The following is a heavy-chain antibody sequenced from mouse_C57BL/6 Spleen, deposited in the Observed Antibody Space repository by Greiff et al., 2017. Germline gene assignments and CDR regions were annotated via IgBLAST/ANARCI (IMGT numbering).Heavy chain of an antibody. J-gene: IGHJ1*03. D-gene: IGHD1-1*01. CDR1: GYTFTSYT. Sequence: QVQLQQSGAELARPGASVKMSCKASGYTFTSYTMHWVKQRPGQGLEWIGYINPSSGYTKYNQKFKDKATLTANKSSSTAYMQLSSLTSEDSAVYYCARGGDGSSPYWDFDVWGTGTTVTVSS. CDR2: INPSSGYT. V-gene: IGHV1-4*01. CDR3: ARGGDGSSPYWDFDV.